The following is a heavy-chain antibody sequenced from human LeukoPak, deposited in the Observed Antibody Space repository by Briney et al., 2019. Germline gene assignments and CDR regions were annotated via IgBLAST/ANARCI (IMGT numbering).Heavy chain of an antibody. CDR3: ARGLGLAVAGIDY. CDR2: IYYSGST. D-gene: IGHD6-19*01. V-gene: IGHV4-61*01. J-gene: IGHJ4*02. CDR1: GGSISSGSYY. Sequence: SETLSLTCTVSGGSISSGSYYWSWIRQPPGKGLEWIGYIYYSGSTNYNPSLKSRVTISVDTSKNQFSLKLSSVTAADTAVYYCARGLGLAVAGIDYWGQGTLVTASS.